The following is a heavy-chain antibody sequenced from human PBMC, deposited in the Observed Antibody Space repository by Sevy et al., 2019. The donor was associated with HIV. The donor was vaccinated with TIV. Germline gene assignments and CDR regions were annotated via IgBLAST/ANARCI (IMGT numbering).Heavy chain of an antibody. V-gene: IGHV3-15*01. Sequence: GGSLRLSCAASGFPFSDAWMNWVRQAPGKGLEWVGLIRSKAGGGTTDYATIVKGKFTISRDDSRDILYLQLNSLETEDTAVYYCTTDHRRDGIVVVPFEYWGQGTLVTVSS. J-gene: IGHJ4*02. D-gene: IGHD3-22*01. CDR1: GFPFSDAW. CDR2: IRSKAGGGTT. CDR3: TTDHRRDGIVVVPFEY.